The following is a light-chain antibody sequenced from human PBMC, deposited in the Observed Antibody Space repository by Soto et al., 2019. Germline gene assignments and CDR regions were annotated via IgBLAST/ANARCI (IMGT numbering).Light chain of an antibody. CDR1: SSDVGSYNL. J-gene: IGLJ3*02. V-gene: IGLV2-23*01. Sequence: QSVLTQPASVSGSPGQSITISCTGTSSDVGSYNLVSWYQQHPGKAPILMIYEGSKRPSGVSNRFSGSKSGNTASLTISGLQAEDEADYYCCSYAGSSTRWVFGGGTKLTVL. CDR2: EGS. CDR3: CSYAGSSTRWV.